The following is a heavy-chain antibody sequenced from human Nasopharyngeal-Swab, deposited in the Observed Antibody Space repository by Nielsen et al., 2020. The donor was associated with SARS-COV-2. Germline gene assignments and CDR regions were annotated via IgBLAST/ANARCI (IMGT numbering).Heavy chain of an antibody. CDR2: INPSGGST. J-gene: IGHJ4*02. CDR3: ARDRGRGVIITNPMYYFDY. CDR1: GYTFTSYY. Sequence: ASVKVSCKASGYTFTSYYMHWVRQAPGQGLEWMGIINPSGGSTSYAQKFQGRVTMTRDTSTSTVYMEQSSLRSEDTAVYYCARDRGRGVIITNPMYYFDYWGQGTLVTVSS. V-gene: IGHV1-46*01. D-gene: IGHD3-10*01.